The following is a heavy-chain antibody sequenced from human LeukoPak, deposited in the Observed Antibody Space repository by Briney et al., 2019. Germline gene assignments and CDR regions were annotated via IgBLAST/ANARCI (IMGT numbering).Heavy chain of an antibody. CDR1: GFTFSSYG. Sequence: PGRSLRLSCAASGFTFSSYGMHWVRQAPGKGLEWVAVIWYDGSNKYYADSVKGRFTISRDNSKNTLYLQMNSLRAEDTAVYYCARDGGGSGWYQYYFDYWGRGTLVTVSS. CDR3: ARDGGGSGWYQYYFDY. CDR2: IWYDGSNK. V-gene: IGHV3-33*01. D-gene: IGHD6-19*01. J-gene: IGHJ4*02.